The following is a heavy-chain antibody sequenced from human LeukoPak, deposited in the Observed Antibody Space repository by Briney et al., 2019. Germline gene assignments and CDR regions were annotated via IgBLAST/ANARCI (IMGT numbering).Heavy chain of an antibody. Sequence: SEKVSCKASGGTFSSYAISWVRQAPGQGLEWMGGIIPIFGTANYAQKFQGRVTITTDESTSTAYMELSSLRSEDTAVYYCARYYDSSGYYYVGAFDIWGQGTMVTVSS. CDR2: IIPIFGTA. J-gene: IGHJ3*02. CDR1: GGTFSSYA. CDR3: ARYYDSSGYYYVGAFDI. D-gene: IGHD3-22*01. V-gene: IGHV1-69*05.